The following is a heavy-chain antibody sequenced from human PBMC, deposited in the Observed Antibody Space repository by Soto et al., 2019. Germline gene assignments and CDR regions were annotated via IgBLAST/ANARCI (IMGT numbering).Heavy chain of an antibody. CDR3: ARGGGTIPSPLP. D-gene: IGHD3-3*01. CDR1: GYTFTGYF. CDR2: INPNSGAT. Sequence: ASVKVSCKASGYTFTGYFIHWERQAPRQGLEWVGYINPNSGATKYAPRFQGRVTMTSDTSIRTAYMDLSNLRSDDTAVYYCARGGGTIPSPLPWGPVTLVTASS. J-gene: IGHJ5*02. V-gene: IGHV1-2*02.